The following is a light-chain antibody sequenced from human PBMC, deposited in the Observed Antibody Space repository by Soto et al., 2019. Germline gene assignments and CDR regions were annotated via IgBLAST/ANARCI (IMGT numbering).Light chain of an antibody. CDR1: QSVSGT. CDR2: GAS. CDR3: KQYSSWPPTWK. J-gene: IGKJ1*01. Sequence: EIVMTQSPATLSVSPGERATLSCRASQSVSGTLAWYQQRPGQPPRLLFYGASTRATGIPARFSGSGSGTELTITLSRLQSEDFVVYYCKQYSSWPPTWKFCQGTKV. V-gene: IGKV3-15*01.